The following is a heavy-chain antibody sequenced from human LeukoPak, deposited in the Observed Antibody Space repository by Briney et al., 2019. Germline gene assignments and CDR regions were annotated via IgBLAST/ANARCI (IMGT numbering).Heavy chain of an antibody. V-gene: IGHV4-59*01. CDR1: GGSISSYY. J-gene: IGHJ5*02. CDR2: IYYSGST. D-gene: IGHD3-10*01. Sequence: MSSETLSLTCTVSGGSISSYYWSWIRQPPGKGLEWIGYIYYSGSTNYNPSLKSRVTISVDTSKNQFSLKLSSVTAADTAVYYCARAGTMVRGVIIWQMPMDPWGQGTLVTVSS. CDR3: ARAGTMVRGVIIWQMPMDP.